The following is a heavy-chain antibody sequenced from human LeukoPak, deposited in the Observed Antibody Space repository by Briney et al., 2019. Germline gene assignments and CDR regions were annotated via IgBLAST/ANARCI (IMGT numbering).Heavy chain of an antibody. CDR1: GFTFSSYD. CDR3: ASHSSSWYGFDY. CDR2: ISYDGSNK. V-gene: IGHV3-30*03. Sequence: PGGSLRLSCAASGFTFSSYDIHWVRQAPGKGLEWVAVISYDGSNKYYADSVKGRFIISGDNSKNTLYVQMNSLRAEDTAVYYCASHSSSWYGFDYWGQGTLVTVSS. J-gene: IGHJ4*02. D-gene: IGHD6-13*01.